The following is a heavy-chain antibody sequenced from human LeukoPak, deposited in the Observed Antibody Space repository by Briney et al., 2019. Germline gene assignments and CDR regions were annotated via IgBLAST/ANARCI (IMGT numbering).Heavy chain of an antibody. CDR3: ARRSITIFGVVTGGIDY. CDR1: GGSFSGYY. D-gene: IGHD3-3*01. J-gene: IGHJ4*02. Sequence: SETLSLTCAVYGGSFSGYYWSWIRQPPGKGLEWIGEINHSGSTNYNPSLKSRVTISVDTSKNQFSLKLSSVTAADTAVYYCARRSITIFGVVTGGIDYWGQGTLVTVSS. V-gene: IGHV4-34*01. CDR2: INHSGST.